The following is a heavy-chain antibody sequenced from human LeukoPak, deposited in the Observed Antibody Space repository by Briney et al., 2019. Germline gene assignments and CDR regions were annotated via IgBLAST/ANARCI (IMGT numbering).Heavy chain of an antibody. Sequence: GGSLRLSCAASGFTFRSYWMTWVRQAPGKGLEWVANIKQDGSEKYYVDSVKGRFTISRDNAKNSLYLQLNSLRAEDTAVYYCARVRSSWSFDYWGQGTLVTVSS. CDR3: ARVRSSWSFDY. CDR2: IKQDGSEK. J-gene: IGHJ4*02. CDR1: GFTFRSYW. D-gene: IGHD6-13*01. V-gene: IGHV3-7*01.